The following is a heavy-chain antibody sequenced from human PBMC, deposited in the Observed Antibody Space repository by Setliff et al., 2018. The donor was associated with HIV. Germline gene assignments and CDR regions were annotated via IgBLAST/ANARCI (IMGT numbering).Heavy chain of an antibody. CDR3: VNSGYDGDYYYYYMDV. D-gene: IGHD5-12*01. J-gene: IGHJ6*03. Sequence: SETLSLTCSVSGGSVIKDNFYWGWIRQAPAKGLEWIGTLYDTGRTYYNPPLKSRVSIFVDTTKNEFVLNSRSVTAADTAVYFCVNSGYDGDYYYYYMDVWGKGTTVTVSS. V-gene: IGHV4-39*01. CDR2: LYDTGRT. CDR1: GGSVIKDNFY.